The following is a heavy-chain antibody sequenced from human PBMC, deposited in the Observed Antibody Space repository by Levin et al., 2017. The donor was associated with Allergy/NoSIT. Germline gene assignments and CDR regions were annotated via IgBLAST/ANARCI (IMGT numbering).Heavy chain of an antibody. CDR1: GGSVSSGTYY. CDR2: ISYRGVT. Sequence: SETLSLTCSVSGGSVSSGTYYWSWIRRPPGKGLEWIGFISYRGVTKYNPSLKSRVTISVDTSKNDFSLKVTSVTAADTAVYYCARDRIIVSGGNDYYYGMDVWGQGTTVIVSS. J-gene: IGHJ6*02. V-gene: IGHV4-61*03. CDR3: ARDRIIVSGGNDYYYGMDV. D-gene: IGHD5/OR15-5a*01.